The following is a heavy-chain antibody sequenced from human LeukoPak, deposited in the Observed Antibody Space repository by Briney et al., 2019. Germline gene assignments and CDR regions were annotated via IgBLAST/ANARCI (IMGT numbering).Heavy chain of an antibody. J-gene: IGHJ6*02. V-gene: IGHV1-69*13. CDR1: GGTFSSYA. D-gene: IGHD6-13*01. CDR3: ARRIAAAGANYYYYGMDV. Sequence: SVRVSCRASGGTFSSYAISWVRQAPGQGLEWMGGIIPIFGTANYAQKFQGRVTITADESTSTAYMELSSLRSEDTAVYYCARRIAAAGANYYYYGMDVWGQGTTVTVSS. CDR2: IIPIFGTA.